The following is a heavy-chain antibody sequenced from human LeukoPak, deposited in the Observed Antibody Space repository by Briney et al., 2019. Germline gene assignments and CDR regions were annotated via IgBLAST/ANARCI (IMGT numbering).Heavy chain of an antibody. J-gene: IGHJ4*02. CDR3: AHSRGEVAGAPEY. Sequence: GGSLRLSCAASGFTFGNYAMSWLRQAPGKVLEWVSAISGSGGSTYYADSVKGRFTISRDNSKNMLYLQMNSLRADDTAVYYCAHSRGEVAGAPEYWGQGTLVTVSS. CDR2: ISGSGGST. V-gene: IGHV3-23*01. D-gene: IGHD6-19*01. CDR1: GFTFGNYA.